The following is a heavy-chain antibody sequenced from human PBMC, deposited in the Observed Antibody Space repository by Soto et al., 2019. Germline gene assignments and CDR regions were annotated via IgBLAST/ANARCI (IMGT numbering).Heavy chain of an antibody. CDR2: IYPGDHET. D-gene: IGHD4-17*01. Sequence: VESLKISCQCSGYTFSNFWIGWVRQLPGQGLEWMGIIYPGDHETRYSPSFLGKVTISAEKSINTAYLQWSSLEASDSAFYFCARSPRSSPYRDVWSQGAWVTVSS. CDR3: ARSPRSSPYRDV. J-gene: IGHJ4*02. CDR1: GYTFSNFW. V-gene: IGHV5-51*01.